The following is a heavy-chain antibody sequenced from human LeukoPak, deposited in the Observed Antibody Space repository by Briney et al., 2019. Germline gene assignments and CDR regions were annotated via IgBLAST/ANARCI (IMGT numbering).Heavy chain of an antibody. Sequence: SETLSLTCAVYGGSFSGYYWSWIRQPPGKGLEWIGEINHSGSTNYNPSLKSRVTISRDTSENHFSLKLSSVTAADSAVYYCGRYRGNERGIDYWGQGTPVTVSS. CDR3: GRYRGNERGIDY. CDR1: GGSFSGYY. CDR2: INHSGST. V-gene: IGHV4-34*01. J-gene: IGHJ4*02. D-gene: IGHD5-12*01.